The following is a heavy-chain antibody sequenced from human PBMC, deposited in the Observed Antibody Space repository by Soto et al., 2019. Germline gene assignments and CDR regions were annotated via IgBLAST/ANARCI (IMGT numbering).Heavy chain of an antibody. D-gene: IGHD2-2*01. V-gene: IGHV3-11*06. Sequence: GGSLRLSCAASGFTFSDYFMSWIRQAPGKGLEWGSFISGSSDNIKYADSVKGRFTISRDNAKNSLYLQMNSLRAEDTAVYYCVRDSARIVVVPRVDGDNWLDPWGQGTLVTVSS. CDR3: VRDSARIVVVPRVDGDNWLDP. J-gene: IGHJ5*02. CDR2: ISGSSDNI. CDR1: GFTFSDYF.